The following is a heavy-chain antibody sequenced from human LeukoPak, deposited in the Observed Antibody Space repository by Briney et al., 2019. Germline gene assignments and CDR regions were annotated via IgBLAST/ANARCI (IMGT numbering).Heavy chain of an antibody. V-gene: IGHV1-69-2*01. CDR1: GYTFTDYY. CDR2: VDPEDGET. CDR3: AIIPSWHPHPSYYFDY. D-gene: IGHD2-21*01. Sequence: ATVKISCTVSGYTFTDYYMHWVQQAPGNGLEWMGLVDPEDGETIYAEKFQGRVTITADTSTDTAYMELSSLRFEDTAVYYCAIIPSWHPHPSYYFDYWGQGTLVTVSS. J-gene: IGHJ4*02.